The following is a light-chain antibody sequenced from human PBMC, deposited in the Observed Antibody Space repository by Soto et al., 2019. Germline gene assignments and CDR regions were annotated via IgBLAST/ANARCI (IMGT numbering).Light chain of an antibody. J-gene: IGKJ5*01. CDR2: KAS. Sequence: DIQITQSPSTLSASLGDRVTITCPASQSISSWLAWYQQKPGKAPKLLIYKASSLESGVPSRFSGSGSGTEFTLTISSLQPDDFATYYCQQYNSYPITFGQGTLLEI. CDR3: QQYNSYPIT. CDR1: QSISSW. V-gene: IGKV1-5*03.